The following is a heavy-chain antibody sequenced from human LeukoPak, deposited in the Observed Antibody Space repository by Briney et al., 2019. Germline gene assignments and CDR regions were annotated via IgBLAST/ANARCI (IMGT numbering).Heavy chain of an antibody. J-gene: IGHJ4*02. V-gene: IGHV3-7*01. Sequence: GGSLRLSCGTSGFTFSDSWMSWFRQAPGQGLEWVASIKDDGSGKYYLDSVRGRFTISRDNAEDSLYLQLDDLRAEDTAVFYCARHLLRGQNFDYWGQGTLVTVSS. CDR1: GFTFSDSW. CDR2: IKDDGSGK. CDR3: ARHLLRGQNFDY.